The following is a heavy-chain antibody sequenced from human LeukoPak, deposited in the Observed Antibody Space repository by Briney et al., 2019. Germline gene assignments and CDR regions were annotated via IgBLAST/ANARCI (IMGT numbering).Heavy chain of an antibody. V-gene: IGHV3-66*01. CDR1: GFTVSSNY. J-gene: IGHJ3*02. CDR2: IYSGGNT. CDR3: ARDPVDGGKGALDM. Sequence: GGSLRLSCAASGFTVSSNYMNWVRQPPGKGLEWVSVIYSGGNTYYADSVKGRFTISRDNSKNTLYLQMNSLRADDTAVYYCARDPVDGGKGALDMWGQGTMVTVSS. D-gene: IGHD4-23*01.